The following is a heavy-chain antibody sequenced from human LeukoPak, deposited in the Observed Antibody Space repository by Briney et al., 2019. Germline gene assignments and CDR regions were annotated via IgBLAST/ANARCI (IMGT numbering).Heavy chain of an antibody. CDR1: GGSLSSYY. J-gene: IGHJ4*02. Sequence: PSETLSLTCTVSGGSLSSYYWSWIRQPPGKGLEWIGYIYYSGSTNYNPSLKSRVIISVDTSKNQFSLKLTSVTAADTAVYYCARESGVTMVRGVADYWGQGTLVTVSS. CDR2: IYYSGST. V-gene: IGHV4-59*01. D-gene: IGHD3-10*01. CDR3: ARESGVTMVRGVADY.